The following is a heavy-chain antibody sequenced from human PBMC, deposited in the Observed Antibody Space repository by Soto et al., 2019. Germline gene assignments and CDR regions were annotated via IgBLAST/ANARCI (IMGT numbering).Heavy chain of an antibody. Sequence: QIHLVQSGAEVKNPGASVKVSCKASGYSFTNFGINWVRQAPVQGLEWMGWITPYNGNANYAQKHQDRLTITTDTSTNTAYLELRSLRSDDTAVYFCARARMYSGAYHDYWGQGTLVTVSS. V-gene: IGHV1-18*04. CDR2: ITPYNGNA. CDR1: GYSFTNFG. D-gene: IGHD1-26*01. CDR3: ARARMYSGAYHDY. J-gene: IGHJ4*02.